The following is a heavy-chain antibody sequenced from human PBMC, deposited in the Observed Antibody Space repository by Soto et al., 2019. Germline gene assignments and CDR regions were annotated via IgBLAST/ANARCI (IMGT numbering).Heavy chain of an antibody. CDR3: ASSQRAGSDWAYY. Sequence: EVRLVESGGGLVQPGGSLRLSCAASGFTFSDHYMDWVRQAPGKGLERVARCKNRQRGYTTEYAASVEGRFTISRVESATSLILQRTGLKTEDTAVYYCASSQRAGSDWAYYWGQGTRVTVPS. CDR1: GFTFSDHY. V-gene: IGHV3-72*01. D-gene: IGHD6-19*01. CDR2: CKNRQRGYTT. J-gene: IGHJ4*02.